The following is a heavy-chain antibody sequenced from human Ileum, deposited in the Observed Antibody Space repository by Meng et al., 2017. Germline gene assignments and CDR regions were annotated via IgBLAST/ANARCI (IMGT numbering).Heavy chain of an antibody. CDR2: IHYNGST. D-gene: IGHD1-26*01. V-gene: IGHV4-34*01. CDR1: GDSFTDYY. CDR3: ARRIRGGSYLG. J-gene: IGHJ4*02. Sequence: QLQLMQWGAGMLKPSETLSLTCNVYGDSFTDYYWNWIRQPPGKGLEWIGEIHYNGSTNYNPSLESRVTISEDTSQKQFSLRLSSVTAADTAVYYCARRIRGGSYLGWGQGTLVTVSS.